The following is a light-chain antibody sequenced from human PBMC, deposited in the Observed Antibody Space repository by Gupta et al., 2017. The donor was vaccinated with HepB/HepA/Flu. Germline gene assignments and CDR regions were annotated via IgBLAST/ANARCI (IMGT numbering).Light chain of an antibody. Sequence: PASVSGSPGQSITISCTGTSNDIGYYTHVSWYQQYPGKAPKVIIHEVSQRPSGISTRFSGSKSGNTASLTISGLQAEDETDYYCSAYGCGHAWVFGGGTRLTVL. CDR3: SAYGCGHAWV. J-gene: IGLJ3*02. CDR1: SNDIGYYTH. CDR2: EVS. V-gene: IGLV2-23*02.